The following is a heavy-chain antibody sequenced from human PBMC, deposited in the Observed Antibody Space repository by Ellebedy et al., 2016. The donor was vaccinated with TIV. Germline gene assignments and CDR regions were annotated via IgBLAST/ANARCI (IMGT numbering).Heavy chain of an antibody. Sequence: SETLSLTXAVYDGPFTGNSWTWIRQPPEKGLEWIGEINHSGSTNYHPSLKSRVTISLDTSKNQFSLKLSSVTAADTAVYYCARYSYGPIDYWGQGTLVTVSS. CDR3: ARYSYGPIDY. J-gene: IGHJ4*02. CDR1: DGPFTGNS. D-gene: IGHD5-18*01. V-gene: IGHV4-34*01. CDR2: INHSGST.